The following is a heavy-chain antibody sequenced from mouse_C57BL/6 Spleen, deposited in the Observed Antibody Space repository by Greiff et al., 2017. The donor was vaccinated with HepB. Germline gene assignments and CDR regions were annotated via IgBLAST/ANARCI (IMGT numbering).Heavy chain of an antibody. J-gene: IGHJ4*01. V-gene: IGHV5-17*01. CDR2: ISSGSSTI. Sequence: EVKLMESGGGLVKPGGSLKLSCAASGFTFSDYGMHWVRQAPEKGLEWVAYISSGSSTIYYADTVKGRFTISRDNAKNTLFLQMTSLRSEDTAMYYCARKYDYDAMDYWGQGTSVTVSS. D-gene: IGHD5-1-1*01. CDR3: ARKYDYDAMDY. CDR1: GFTFSDYG.